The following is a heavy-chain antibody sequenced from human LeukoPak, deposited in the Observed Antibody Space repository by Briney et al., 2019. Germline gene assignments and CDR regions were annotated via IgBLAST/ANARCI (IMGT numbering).Heavy chain of an antibody. Sequence: KPGGSLRLSCAASGFTSSSYSVNWVRQAPGKGLAWVSSISSSGSYIYYADSVKGRFTFSRDNAKNSLYLQMNSLRAEDTAVCYCARGSGVQVWSSLDYWGQGTLVTVSS. CDR3: ARGSGVQVWSSLDY. D-gene: IGHD5-18*01. V-gene: IGHV3-21*01. CDR2: ISSSGSYI. J-gene: IGHJ4*02. CDR1: GFTSSSYS.